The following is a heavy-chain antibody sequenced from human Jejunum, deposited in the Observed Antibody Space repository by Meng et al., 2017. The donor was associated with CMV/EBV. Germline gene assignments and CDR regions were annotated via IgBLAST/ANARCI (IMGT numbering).Heavy chain of an antibody. D-gene: IGHD2-2*01. Sequence: GFTFSRYPMHWVRQAPGKGLEWVAVISYDGDNKYYADSVKDRFTISRDNSNNTLYLQLDSLRAEDTAVYYCARDRTSVVVPAALLYWGQGTLVTVS. CDR1: GFTFSRYP. V-gene: IGHV3-30-3*01. J-gene: IGHJ4*02. CDR2: ISYDGDNK. CDR3: ARDRTSVVVPAALLY.